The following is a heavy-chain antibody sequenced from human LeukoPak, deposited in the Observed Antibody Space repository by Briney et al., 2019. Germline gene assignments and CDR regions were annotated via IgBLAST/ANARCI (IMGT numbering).Heavy chain of an antibody. CDR1: GGSFSGYY. Sequence: SETLSLTCAVYGGSFSGYYWSWLRQPPGRGLEWLGEINHSGSTNYNPSLKSRVTISVDTSKNQFSLKLSSVTAADTAVYYCARASPCITIFGVVTLTTSWFDPWGQGTLVTVSS. CDR3: ARASPCITIFGVVTLTTSWFDP. D-gene: IGHD3-3*01. CDR2: INHSGST. J-gene: IGHJ5*02. V-gene: IGHV4-34*01.